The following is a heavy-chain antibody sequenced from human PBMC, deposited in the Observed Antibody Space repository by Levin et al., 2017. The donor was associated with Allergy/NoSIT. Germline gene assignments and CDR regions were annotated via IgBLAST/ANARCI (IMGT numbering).Heavy chain of an antibody. D-gene: IGHD6-19*01. CDR3: ARHGDGSGWDTGDY. J-gene: IGHJ4*02. V-gene: IGHV5-51*01. CDR2: THPGTSET. Sequence: GASVKVSCTTSGYSFTNYWIGWVSQMPGKGLEWIGVTHPGTSETRYGPSFQGHVTISVDKSVSTTYLQWSSLEASDTAMYYCARHGDGSGWDTGDYWGQGTLVTVSS. CDR1: GYSFTNYW.